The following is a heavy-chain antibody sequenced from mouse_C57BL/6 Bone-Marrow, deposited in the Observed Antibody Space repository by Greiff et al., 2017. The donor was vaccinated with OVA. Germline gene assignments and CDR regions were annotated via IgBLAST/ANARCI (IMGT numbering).Heavy chain of an antibody. D-gene: IGHD1-3*01. V-gene: IGHV1-50*01. J-gene: IGHJ3*01. CDR1: GYTFTSYW. Sequence: VQLQQPGAELVKPGASVKLSCKASGYTFTSYWMQWVKQRPGQGLEWIGEIDPSDSYTNYNQKFKGKATLTVDTSSSTAYMQLSSLTSEDSAVYYCARERTESFAYWGQGTLVTVSA. CDR3: ARERTESFAY. CDR2: IDPSDSYT.